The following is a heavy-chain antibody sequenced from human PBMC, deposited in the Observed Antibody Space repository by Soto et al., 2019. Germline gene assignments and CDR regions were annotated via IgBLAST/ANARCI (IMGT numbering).Heavy chain of an antibody. CDR1: GYSFSTYW. V-gene: IGHV5-51*01. J-gene: IGHJ4*02. CDR3: ARQGGEYNTMSDY. CDR2: IYPGDSDA. D-gene: IGHD3-10*01. Sequence: GESLKISCXASGYSFSTYWIGWVRQMPGKGLEWTGFIYPGDSDARYSPSFEGQVTFSVDKSINTAYLQWNSLKASDTAMYYCARQGGEYNTMSDYWGQGTLVTVSS.